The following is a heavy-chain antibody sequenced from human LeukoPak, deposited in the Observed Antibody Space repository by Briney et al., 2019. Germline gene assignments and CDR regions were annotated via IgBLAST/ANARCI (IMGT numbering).Heavy chain of an antibody. CDR2: INHSGST. V-gene: IGHV4-39*07. Sequence: PSETLPLTCTVSGGSISSSTYYWGWIRQPSGKGLEWIGEINHSGSTNYNPSLKSRVTISVDTSKNQFSLKLSSVTAADTAVYYCARMGLGYYYDSSGYYPFDYWGQGTLVTVSS. CDR3: ARMGLGYYYDSSGYYPFDY. CDR1: GGSISSSTYY. J-gene: IGHJ4*02. D-gene: IGHD3-22*01.